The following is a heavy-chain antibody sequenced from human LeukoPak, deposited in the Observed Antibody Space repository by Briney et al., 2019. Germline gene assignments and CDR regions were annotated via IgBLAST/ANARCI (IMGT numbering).Heavy chain of an antibody. CDR1: GSSISSGYY. CDR2: IYHSGST. J-gene: IGHJ4*02. V-gene: IGHV4-38-2*02. CDR3: AQPGGGQYFDY. Sequence: SETLSLTCTVSGSSISSGYYWGWIRQPPGKGLEWIGEIYHSGSTNYNPSLKSRVTISVDKSKNQFSLKLSSVTAADTAVYYCAQPGGGQYFDYWGQGTLVTVSS. D-gene: IGHD1-14*01.